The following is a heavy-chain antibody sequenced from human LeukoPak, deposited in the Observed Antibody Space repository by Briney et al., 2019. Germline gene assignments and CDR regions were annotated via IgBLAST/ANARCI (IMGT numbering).Heavy chain of an antibody. CDR2: IYYSRST. Sequence: SETLSLTCTVSGGSISSGGYYWSWIRQHPGKGLEWIGYIYYSRSTYYNPSLKSRVTISVDTSKNQFSLKLSSVTAADTAVYYCATFYDSSGYYHDYWGQGTLVTVSS. CDR1: GGSISSGGYY. CDR3: ATFYDSSGYYHDY. J-gene: IGHJ4*02. D-gene: IGHD3-22*01. V-gene: IGHV4-31*03.